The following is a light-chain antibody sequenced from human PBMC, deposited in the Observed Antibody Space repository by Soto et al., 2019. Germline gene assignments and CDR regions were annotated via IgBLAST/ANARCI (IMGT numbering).Light chain of an antibody. J-gene: IGKJ4*01. CDR1: QSVSSN. CDR2: GAS. CDR3: QQYNNWPRAT. Sequence: TQSPVTLSSSPGERATLSCRASQSVSSNYLAWYQQKPGQAPWLLIYGASSRATGIPARFSGSGSGTEFNLTISSLQSEDFGVYYCQQYNNWPRATFGGGTKVDI. V-gene: IGKV3D-15*01.